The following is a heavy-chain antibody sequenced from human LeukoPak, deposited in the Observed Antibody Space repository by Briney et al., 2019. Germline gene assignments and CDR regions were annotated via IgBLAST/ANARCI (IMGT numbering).Heavy chain of an antibody. D-gene: IGHD2-2*01. V-gene: IGHV3-23*01. Sequence: GGSLRLSCAASGFTFSSYAMSWVRQAPGKGLEWVSAISGSGGSTYYADSVKGRFTISRDNSKNTLYLQMNSLRAEDTAVYYCAKFGYCSSTSFLRTNWFDPWGQGTLVTVSS. J-gene: IGHJ5*02. CDR1: GFTFSSYA. CDR2: ISGSGGST. CDR3: AKFGYCSSTSFLRTNWFDP.